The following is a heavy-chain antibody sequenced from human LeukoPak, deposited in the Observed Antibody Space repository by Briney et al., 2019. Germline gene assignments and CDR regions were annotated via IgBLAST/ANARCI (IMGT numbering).Heavy chain of an antibody. Sequence: SETLSLTCAVSGYSISSGYYWGWIRQPPGKGLEWIGSIYHSGSTYYNPSLKSRVTISVDTSKNQFSLKLSSVTAADTAVYYRASLYYYASGSYFDYWGQGTLVTVSS. CDR3: ASLYYYASGSYFDY. CDR2: IYHSGST. V-gene: IGHV4-38-2*01. D-gene: IGHD3-10*01. J-gene: IGHJ4*02. CDR1: GYSISSGYY.